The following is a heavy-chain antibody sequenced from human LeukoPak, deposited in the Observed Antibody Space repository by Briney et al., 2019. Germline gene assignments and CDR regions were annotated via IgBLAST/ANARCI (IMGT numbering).Heavy chain of an antibody. J-gene: IGHJ3*02. Sequence: PSQTLSLTCTVSDGSISSNSYYWSWIRQPAGKGLEWIGRIYSSGSTNYNPSLKSRVTISIDTSRDQFSLKLTSVTAADTAVYYCARVTIPAAGHAFDIWGQGTVVTVSS. CDR3: ARVTIPAAGHAFDI. D-gene: IGHD6-13*01. CDR1: DGSISSNSYY. CDR2: IYSSGST. V-gene: IGHV4-61*02.